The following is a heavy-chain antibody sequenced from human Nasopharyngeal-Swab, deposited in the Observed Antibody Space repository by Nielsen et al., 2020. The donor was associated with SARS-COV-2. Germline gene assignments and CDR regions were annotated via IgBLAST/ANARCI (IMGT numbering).Heavy chain of an antibody. CDR3: ARVFPSGSGVFHY. J-gene: IGHJ4*02. D-gene: IGHD3-10*01. CDR2: IIPIFGTA. CDR1: GGTFSSYA. V-gene: IGHV1-69*13. Sequence: SVKVSCKASGGTFSSYAISWVRQAPGQGLEWMGGIIPIFGTANYAQKFQGRVTITADESTSTAYMELSSLRSEDTAVYYCARVFPSGSGVFHYWGQGTLVTVSS.